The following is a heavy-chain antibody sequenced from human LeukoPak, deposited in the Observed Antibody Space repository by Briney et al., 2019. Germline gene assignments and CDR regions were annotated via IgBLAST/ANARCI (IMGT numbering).Heavy chain of an antibody. J-gene: IGHJ3*02. Sequence: ASVKVSCKASGYTFTSYYMHWVRQAPGQGLEWMGIINPSGGSTSYAQKFQGRVTMTRDTSTSTVYMELSSVRSEDTAVYYCARNHDYGDLRGAFDIWGQGTMVTVSS. CDR3: ARNHDYGDLRGAFDI. V-gene: IGHV1-46*01. CDR2: INPSGGST. CDR1: GYTFTSYY. D-gene: IGHD4-17*01.